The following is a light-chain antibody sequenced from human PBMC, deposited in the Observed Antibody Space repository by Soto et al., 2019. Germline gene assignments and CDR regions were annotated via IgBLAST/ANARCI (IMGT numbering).Light chain of an antibody. J-gene: IGLJ3*02. CDR2: DNN. V-gene: IGLV1-44*01. CDR3: AAWADSLSGWV. Sequence: QSVLTQPPSASGTPGQRVTISCSGSSSNIGRNTVNWYQQVPGTAPKLLIFDNNQRPSGVPDRFSGSESGTSASLAISGLQAEDEADYYCAAWADSLSGWVFGGGTKLTVL. CDR1: SSNIGRNT.